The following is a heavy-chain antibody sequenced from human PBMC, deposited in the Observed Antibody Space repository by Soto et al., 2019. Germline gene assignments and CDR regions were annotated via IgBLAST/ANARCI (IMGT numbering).Heavy chain of an antibody. D-gene: IGHD3-10*01. CDR2: IHSGST. Sequence: QVQLQESGPGLVKPSGTLSLTCTVSGGSISSDYWNWVRQPPGKGLEWIGYIHSGSTTYSASLRRRVPISVDTSKNQFSLKLSSVTAADTAVYFCARHDGSRSTDYWGQGTLVTVSS. V-gene: IGHV4-59*08. J-gene: IGHJ4*02. CDR1: GGSISSDY. CDR3: ARHDGSRSTDY.